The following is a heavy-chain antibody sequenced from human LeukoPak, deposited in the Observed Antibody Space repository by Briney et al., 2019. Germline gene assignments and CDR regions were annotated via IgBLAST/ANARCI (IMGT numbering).Heavy chain of an antibody. CDR1: GFPFSRYG. J-gene: IGHJ4*02. CDR2: IWYDGSNK. CDR3: AKAVEYYKILTGCAQYYFDY. V-gene: IGHV3-30*02. Sequence: GGSLSLSCAASGFPFSRYGMLWLRHAPGKALEGVAFIWYDGSNKDYGDFVKGRVTISRDNSKNTEHPQINRLRAEDTAVYYCAKAVEYYKILTGCAQYYFDYWGQGTLVTVSS. D-gene: IGHD3-9*01.